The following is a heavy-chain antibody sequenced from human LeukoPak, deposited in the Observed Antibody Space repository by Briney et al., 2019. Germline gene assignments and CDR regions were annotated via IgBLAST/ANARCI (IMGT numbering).Heavy chain of an antibody. V-gene: IGHV4-39*07. CDR2: IYYSGST. D-gene: IGHD3-3*01. CDR3: ARDRNDYDFWGGLENNWFDP. Sequence: PSETLSLTCTVSGGSISSSSYYWGWIRQPPGKGLEWIGSIYYSGSTYYNPSLKSRVTISVETSKNQFSLKLSSVTAADTAVYYCARDRNDYDFWGGLENNWFDPWGQGTLVTVSS. J-gene: IGHJ5*02. CDR1: GGSISSSSYY.